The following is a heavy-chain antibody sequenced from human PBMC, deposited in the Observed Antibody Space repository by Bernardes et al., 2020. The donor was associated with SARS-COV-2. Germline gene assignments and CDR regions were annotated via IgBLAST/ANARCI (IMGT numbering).Heavy chain of an antibody. D-gene: IGHD3-22*01. CDR1: GGSISSSSYY. J-gene: IGHJ4*02. CDR2: IHYSGST. CDR3: ARFDYDSSGYYSRGFDY. V-gene: IGHV4-39*01. Sequence: TLFLISSVSGGSISSSSYYRVWLRPPPGKGLEWIGSIHYSGSTHYNPSLKSRVTISVDTSKNQFSLKLSPLTAADTAVYYCARFDYDSSGYYSRGFDYWGQGTLVTVTS.